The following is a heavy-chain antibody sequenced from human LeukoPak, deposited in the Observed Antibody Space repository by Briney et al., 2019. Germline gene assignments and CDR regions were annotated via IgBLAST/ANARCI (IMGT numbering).Heavy chain of an antibody. CDR1: GFTFSTYA. CDR3: VKAQNWGSGAYDI. D-gene: IGHD3-16*01. CDR2: ISNDGGSI. V-gene: IGHV3-64*01. Sequence: LGGSLRLSCAASGFTFSTYAFHWVRQAPGKGLEFVSAISNDGGSIYYANSVKGRFTMSRDNSKNTLYLQMGTLRAEDMAVYYCVKAQNWGSGAYDIWGQGTMVTVSS. J-gene: IGHJ3*02.